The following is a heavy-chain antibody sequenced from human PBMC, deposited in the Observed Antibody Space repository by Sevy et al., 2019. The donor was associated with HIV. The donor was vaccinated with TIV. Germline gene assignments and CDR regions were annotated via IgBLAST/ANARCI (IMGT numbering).Heavy chain of an antibody. V-gene: IGHV2-5*02. CDR2: IYWDDDK. D-gene: IGHD3-10*01. CDR3: SHSPYYSGSDDKYYSDY. Sequence: SGPTLVNPTQTLTLTCTFSGFSLSTSAEGVGWIRQPPGKALEWLAVIYWDDDKRYSPSLKSRLTITKDTSKNQVVLIMTKMDPEDTATYYCSHSPYYSGSDDKYYSDYWGQGTLVTVSS. J-gene: IGHJ4*02. CDR1: GFSLSTSAEG.